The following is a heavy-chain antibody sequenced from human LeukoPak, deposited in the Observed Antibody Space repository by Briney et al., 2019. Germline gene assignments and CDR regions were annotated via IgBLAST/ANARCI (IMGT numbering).Heavy chain of an antibody. D-gene: IGHD6-6*01. Sequence: SGPTLVNPTQTLRLTCTFSGFSLSTSGMCVSWIRQPPGKALEWLARIDWDDNKYYSTSLKTRLTISKDTSKNQVVLTMTNMDPVDTATYYCARTRIAARSYDYWGQGTLVTVSS. V-gene: IGHV2-70*11. CDR1: GFSLSTSGMC. J-gene: IGHJ4*02. CDR2: IDWDDNK. CDR3: ARTRIAARSYDY.